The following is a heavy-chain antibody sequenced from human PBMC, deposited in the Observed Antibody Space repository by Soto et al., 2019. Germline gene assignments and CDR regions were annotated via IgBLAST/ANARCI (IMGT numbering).Heavy chain of an antibody. CDR1: GFSFSTYW. CDR2: INVDGNTI. CDR3: ARDEGRQGPEYFHH. Sequence: EVQLVESGGGLVQPGGSLRLSCAASGFSFSTYWMYWVRQAPGKGLVWISRINVDGNTINYADSVKGRFTVSRDNAKNTLYLQMNSLRAEDTAVYYCARDEGRQGPEYFHHWGQGIVVTVSS. V-gene: IGHV3-74*01. J-gene: IGHJ1*01.